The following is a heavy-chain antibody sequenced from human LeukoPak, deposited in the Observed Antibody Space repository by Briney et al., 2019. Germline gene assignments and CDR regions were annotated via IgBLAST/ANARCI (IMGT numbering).Heavy chain of an antibody. CDR2: IKQDGSEK. D-gene: IGHD5-12*01. J-gene: IGHJ4*02. V-gene: IGHV3-7*01. CDR3: ARSYSGYEKEAFDY. Sequence: GGSLRLSCAASGFTFSSYWMSWVRQAPGKGLEWVANIKQDGSEKYYVDSVKGRFTISRDNAKNSLYLQMNSLRAEDSAVYYCARSYSGYEKEAFDYWGQGTLVTVSS. CDR1: GFTFSSYW.